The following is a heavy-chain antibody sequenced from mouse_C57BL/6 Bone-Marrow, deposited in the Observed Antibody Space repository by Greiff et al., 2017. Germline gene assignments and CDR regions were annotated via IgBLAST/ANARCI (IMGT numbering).Heavy chain of an antibody. J-gene: IGHJ2*01. CDR1: GYTFTSYW. Sequence: QVQLQQPGAELVKPGASVKMSCKASGYTFTSYWITWVKQRPGQGLEWIGDIYPTSGRTNYNEQFKSKAILTVDTSSNAAYMQLSSLTSEDSAVFYCTTSDPHERSFDDWGQGTTLTVSS. CDR2: IYPTSGRT. CDR3: TTSDPHERSFDD. D-gene: IGHD6-1*01. V-gene: IGHV1-55*01.